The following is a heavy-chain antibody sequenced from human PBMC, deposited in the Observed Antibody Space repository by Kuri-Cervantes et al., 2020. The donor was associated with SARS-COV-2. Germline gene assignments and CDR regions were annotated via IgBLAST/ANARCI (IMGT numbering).Heavy chain of an antibody. V-gene: IGHV4-34*01. CDR2: INHSGST. Sequence: SETLSLTCAGYSGSFSDYYWSWIRQTPEMGLEWIGEINHSGSTNYNPTLRSRVTMSVDTSKNQFSLNLTSVTAADTAVYYCARGLGLYCSGGSCAKWFDPWGQGTLVTVSS. CDR1: SGSFSDYY. J-gene: IGHJ5*02. CDR3: ARGLGLYCSGGSCAKWFDP. D-gene: IGHD2-15*01.